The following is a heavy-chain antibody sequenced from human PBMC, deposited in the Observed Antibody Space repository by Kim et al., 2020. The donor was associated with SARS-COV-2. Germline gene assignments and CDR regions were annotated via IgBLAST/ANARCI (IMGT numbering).Heavy chain of an antibody. J-gene: IGHJ4*02. D-gene: IGHD6-13*01. CDR3: AKDWSSTWYRRLDH. CDR2: ITGSAGNT. V-gene: IGHV3-23*01. Sequence: GGSLRLSCAASGFPFSSYAMNWVRQAPGKGLEWVSAITGSAGNTYYADSVKGRFTISRDNSNSTLFLQMNSLRAEDTAIYYCAKDWSSTWYRRLDHLGQGTLVTVSA. CDR1: GFPFSSYA.